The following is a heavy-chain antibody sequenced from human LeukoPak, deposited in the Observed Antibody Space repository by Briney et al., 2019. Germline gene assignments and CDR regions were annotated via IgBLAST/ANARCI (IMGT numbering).Heavy chain of an antibody. Sequence: SETLTLTCTASGGSLSSIGYSWGSIRQPPGKGLEWIGTIFYSGTTYYNPSLKSPVTISVDMSKNQFSLRLSSVTAADTAVDYRVRHVAGRRALVAPPAKWLDPRGQGTLVTVSS. CDR3: VRHVAGRRALVAPPAKWLDP. J-gene: IGHJ5*02. CDR1: GGSLSSIGYS. V-gene: IGHV4-39*01. CDR2: IFYSGTT. D-gene: IGHD5-12*01.